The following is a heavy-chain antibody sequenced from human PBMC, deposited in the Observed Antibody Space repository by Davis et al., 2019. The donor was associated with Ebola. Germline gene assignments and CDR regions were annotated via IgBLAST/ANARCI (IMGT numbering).Heavy chain of an antibody. CDR3: SRELVAYYYYGMDV. CDR1: GFTFSSYS. V-gene: IGHV3-48*02. CDR2: ISSSSSTI. J-gene: IGHJ6*02. D-gene: IGHD3-10*01. Sequence: GGSLRLSCAASGFTFSSYSMNWVRQAPGKGLEWVSYISSSSSTIHYADSVKGRFTISRDNAKNSLYLQMNSLRDEDTAVYYCSRELVAYYYYGMDVWGQGTTVTVSS.